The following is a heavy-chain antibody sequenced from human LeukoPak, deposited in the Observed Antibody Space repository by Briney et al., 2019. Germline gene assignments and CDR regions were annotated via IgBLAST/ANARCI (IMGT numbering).Heavy chain of an antibody. V-gene: IGHV4-31*03. D-gene: IGHD2-8*01. Sequence: SETLSLTCTVSGDSISNGVKYWSWIRQHPGRGLEWIGYIYHSGRSYYNPSLKSRITMSVDTSKNQFSLNLSSVTAADTAVYYCARPVYCTNGVCPDYWGQGTLVTVSS. CDR1: GDSISNGVKY. CDR3: ARPVYCTNGVCPDY. CDR2: IYHSGRS. J-gene: IGHJ4*02.